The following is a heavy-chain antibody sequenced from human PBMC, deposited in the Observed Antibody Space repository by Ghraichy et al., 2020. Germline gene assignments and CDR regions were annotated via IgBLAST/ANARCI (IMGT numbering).Heavy chain of an antibody. CDR2: IKQDGSEK. V-gene: IGHV3-7*03. D-gene: IGHD3-3*01. J-gene: IGHJ6*03. Sequence: GGSLRLSCAASGFTFSSYWMSWVRQAPGKGLEWVANIKQDGSEKYYVDSVKGRFTISRDNAKNSLYLQMNSLRAEDTAVYYCARGPNYDFWYRYMDVWGKGTTVTVSS. CDR3: ARGPNYDFWYRYMDV. CDR1: GFTFSSYW.